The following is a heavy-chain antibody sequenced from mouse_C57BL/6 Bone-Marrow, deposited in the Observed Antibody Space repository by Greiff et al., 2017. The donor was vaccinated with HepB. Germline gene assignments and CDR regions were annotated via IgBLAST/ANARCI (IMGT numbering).Heavy chain of an antibody. Sequence: EVNVVESGGDLVKPGGSLKLSCAASGFTFSSYGMSWVRQTPDKRLEWVATISSGGSYTYYPDSVKGRFTISRDNAKNTLYLQMSSLKSEDTAMYYCARRITTYYFDYWGQGTTLTVSS. CDR2: ISSGGSYT. CDR1: GFTFSSYG. V-gene: IGHV5-6*02. J-gene: IGHJ2*01. CDR3: ARRITTYYFDY. D-gene: IGHD2-4*01.